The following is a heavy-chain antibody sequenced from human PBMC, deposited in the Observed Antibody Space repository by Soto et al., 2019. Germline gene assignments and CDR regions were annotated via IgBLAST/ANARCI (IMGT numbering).Heavy chain of an antibody. Sequence: EVQLVESGGGSVQPGGSLRLSCAASGFTFSAYWMSWVRQTPGKGLEWVANIKHDGSEKYYVDSVKGRFTISRDNAKNSLFLEMNSLRAEDTAVFYGAIITRGFAMDVWGQGTTVTVSS. CDR3: AIITRGFAMDV. D-gene: IGHD1-20*01. J-gene: IGHJ6*02. CDR2: IKHDGSEK. V-gene: IGHV3-7*01. CDR1: GFTFSAYW.